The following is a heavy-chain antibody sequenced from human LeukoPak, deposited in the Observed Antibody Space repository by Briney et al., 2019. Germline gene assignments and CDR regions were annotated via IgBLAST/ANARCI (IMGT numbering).Heavy chain of an antibody. CDR1: GGSFSGYY. CDR3: ARGRKVRGARPYYFDY. Sequence: SETLSLTCAVYGGSFSGYYWSWIRQPPGKGLEWIGEINHSGSTNYNPSLKSRVTTSVDTSKNQFSLKLSSVTAADTAVYYCARGRKVRGARPYYFDYWGQGTLVTVSS. D-gene: IGHD3-10*01. CDR2: INHSGST. V-gene: IGHV4-34*01. J-gene: IGHJ4*02.